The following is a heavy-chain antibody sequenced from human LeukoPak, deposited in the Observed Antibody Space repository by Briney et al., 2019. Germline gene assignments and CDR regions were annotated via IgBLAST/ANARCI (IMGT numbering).Heavy chain of an antibody. D-gene: IGHD2-15*01. CDR1: GGSFSGYY. CDR2: INHSGST. CDR3: ARDLGYSADY. Sequence: SETLSLTCAVYGGSFSGYYWSWIRQPPGKGLEWIGEINHSGSTNYNPSLKSRVTISVDTSKNQFSLKLSSVTAADTAVYYCARDLGYSADYWGQGTLVTVSS. J-gene: IGHJ4*02. V-gene: IGHV4-34*01.